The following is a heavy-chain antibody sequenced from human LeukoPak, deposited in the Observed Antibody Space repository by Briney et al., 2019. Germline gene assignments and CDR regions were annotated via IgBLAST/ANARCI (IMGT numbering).Heavy chain of an antibody. J-gene: IGHJ4*02. CDR3: ARGGVTTFGYDC. CDR2: ISGSGGST. CDR1: GFTVSSNY. Sequence: GGSLRLSCAASGFTVSSNYMSWVRQAPGKGLEWVSVISGSGGSTYYADSVKGRFTISRDNAQNSLFLQMNSLRAEDTAIYYCARGGVTTFGYDCWGQGTLVTVSS. D-gene: IGHD1/OR15-1a*01. V-gene: IGHV3-23*01.